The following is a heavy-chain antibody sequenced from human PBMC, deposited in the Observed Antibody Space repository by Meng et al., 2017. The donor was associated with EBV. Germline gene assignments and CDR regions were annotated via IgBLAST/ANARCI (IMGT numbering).Heavy chain of an antibody. J-gene: IGHJ4*02. Sequence: WGAWLFNASDARALTCAGSGWALSGYYRTLSRQAPGKGLEWIGENHYSGSTNYNPFRKGQVTISVDTAKNQFALKLSSVAAADTGWYDWSGGRWLQPVSYFDYWGQGTLVTVSS. V-gene: IGHV4-34*01. CDR2: NHYSGST. D-gene: IGHD5-24*01. CDR3: SGGRWLQPVSYFDY. CDR1: GWALSGYY.